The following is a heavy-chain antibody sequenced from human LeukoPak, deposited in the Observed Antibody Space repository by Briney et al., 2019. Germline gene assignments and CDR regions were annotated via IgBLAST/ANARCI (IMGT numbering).Heavy chain of an antibody. Sequence: SQTLSLTCAISGDSVSSNSAAWNWIRQSPSRGLEWLGRTYYRSKWYNDYAVSVKSRITINPDTSKNQFSLQLNSVTPEDTAVYYCARGTPGDYGVYYYYYYMDVWGKGTTVTVSS. V-gene: IGHV6-1*01. J-gene: IGHJ6*03. CDR3: ARGTPGDYGVYYYYYYMDV. D-gene: IGHD4-17*01. CDR1: GDSVSSNSAA. CDR2: TYYRSKWYN.